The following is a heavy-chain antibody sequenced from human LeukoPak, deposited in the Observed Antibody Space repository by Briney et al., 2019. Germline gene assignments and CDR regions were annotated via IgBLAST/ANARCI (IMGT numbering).Heavy chain of an antibody. CDR1: GGSAKSGSYY. J-gene: IGHJ6*02. CDR2: FDYSGST. CDR3: ARQNYYSFGMDV. Sequence: RTSETLSLACTVSGGSAKSGSYYWSWIRQSPGKGLEWIGYFDYSGSTSYNPSLKSRVTISADTSKNQFSLKLRSVTAADTAVYYCARQNYYSFGMDVWGQGTTVTVSS. V-gene: IGHV4-61*01.